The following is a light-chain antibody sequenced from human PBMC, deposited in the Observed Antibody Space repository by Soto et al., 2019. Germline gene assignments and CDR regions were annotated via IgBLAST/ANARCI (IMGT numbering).Light chain of an antibody. CDR2: GAS. Sequence: IVFTQSPRTLSLSPGERATLSCRASQSASSRYLAWYQQKPGQAPRLLIYGASTRATGIPDRFSGSGSGTAFTLTISRLEPEDFAVYYCQQYGSSGTFGQGTKVDIK. J-gene: IGKJ1*01. V-gene: IGKV3-20*01. CDR1: QSASSRY. CDR3: QQYGSSGT.